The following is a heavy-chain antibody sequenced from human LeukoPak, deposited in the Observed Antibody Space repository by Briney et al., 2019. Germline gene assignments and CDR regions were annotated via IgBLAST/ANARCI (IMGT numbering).Heavy chain of an antibody. D-gene: IGHD5-12*01. CDR2: IIPILGIA. Sequence: ASVKVPCKASGGTFSSYAISWVRQAPGQGLEWMGRIIPILGIANYAQKFQGRVTITADKSTSTAYMELSSLRSEDTAVYYCAREEGDGYETDYWGQGTLVTVSS. J-gene: IGHJ4*02. CDR3: AREEGDGYETDY. V-gene: IGHV1-69*04. CDR1: GGTFSSYA.